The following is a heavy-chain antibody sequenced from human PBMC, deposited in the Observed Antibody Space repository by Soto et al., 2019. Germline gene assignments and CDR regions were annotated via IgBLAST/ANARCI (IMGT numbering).Heavy chain of an antibody. CDR2: ISSSGSTI. J-gene: IGHJ4*02. CDR3: ARDLQDYDYIWGSSSGPDYFDY. V-gene: IGHV3-11*01. CDR1: GFTFSDYY. D-gene: IGHD3-16*01. Sequence: GGSLRLSCAASGFTFSDYYMSWIRQAPGKGLEWVSYISSSGSTIYYADSVKGRFTISRDNAKNSLYLQMNSLRAEDTAVYYCARDLQDYDYIWGSSSGPDYFDYWGQGTLVTVSS.